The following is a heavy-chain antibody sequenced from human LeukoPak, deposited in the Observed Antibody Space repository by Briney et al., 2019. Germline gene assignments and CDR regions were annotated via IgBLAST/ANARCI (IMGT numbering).Heavy chain of an antibody. J-gene: IGHJ3*02. CDR1: GFTFSNNW. CDR2: VKKDASEK. CDR3: AKTMIVVVITPDAFDI. D-gene: IGHD3-22*01. Sequence: GGSLRLSCAASGFTFSNNWMTWVRQAPGKGLEWVASVKKDASEKYYVDSVKGRFTISRDNAKNSLYLQMNSLRVEDTAVYYCAKTMIVVVITPDAFDIWGQGTMVTVSS. V-gene: IGHV3-7*01.